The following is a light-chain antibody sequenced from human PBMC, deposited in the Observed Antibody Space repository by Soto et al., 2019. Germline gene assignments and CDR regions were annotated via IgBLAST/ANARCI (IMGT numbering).Light chain of an antibody. J-gene: IGKJ4*01. V-gene: IGKV3-15*01. CDR2: DTA. Sequence: REYPAPLSVSPGEGATLSWRAGQGISDTLAWYQHNHGQTPRLLIYDTATRATGVPTRFSGSRSGAELTLTIDSRHSEEVDLYYCQPYIDWPLTVGGGTTV. CDR1: QGISDT. CDR3: QPYIDWPLT.